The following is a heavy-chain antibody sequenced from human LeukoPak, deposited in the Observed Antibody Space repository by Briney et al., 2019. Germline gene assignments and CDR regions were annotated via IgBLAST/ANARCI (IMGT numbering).Heavy chain of an antibody. CDR1: GFTFSGYW. Sequence: GGSLRLSCVASGFTFSGYWMQWVRQAPGKGLEWVANIKQDGSEKYYVDSVKGRFTISRDNVKNSLYLQMNSLRAEDTAVYYCARAYFDIWGQGTMVTVSS. J-gene: IGHJ3*02. CDR2: IKQDGSEK. V-gene: IGHV3-7*01. CDR3: ARAYFDI.